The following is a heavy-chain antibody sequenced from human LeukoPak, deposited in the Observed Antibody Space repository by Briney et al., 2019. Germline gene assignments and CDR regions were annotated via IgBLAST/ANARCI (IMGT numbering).Heavy chain of an antibody. CDR2: IIPIFGTA. D-gene: IGHD3-22*01. CDR3: ARDRDYYDSSGIPEYYFDY. V-gene: IGHV1-69*05. J-gene: IGHJ4*02. Sequence: ASVKVSCKASGGTFSSYAISWVRQAPGQGLEWMGGIIPIFGTANYAQKFQVRVTITTDESTSTAYMELSSLRSEDTAVYYCARDRDYYDSSGIPEYYFDYWGQGTLVTVSS. CDR1: GGTFSSYA.